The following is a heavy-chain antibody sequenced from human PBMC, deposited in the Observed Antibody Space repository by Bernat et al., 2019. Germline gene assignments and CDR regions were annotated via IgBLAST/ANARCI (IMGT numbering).Heavy chain of an antibody. J-gene: IGHJ4*02. Sequence: EVQLVESGGGLVQPGGSLRLSCAASGFTVSGKCVSWVRQAPGKGLEWVSLINSGGNTYYAESVRGRFTISSDTSKNTLYLQMNSLRAGDTAVYYCARGTYCGGDCYPYWGQGTLVTVSS. V-gene: IGHV3-66*01. CDR2: INSGGNT. D-gene: IGHD2-21*02. CDR1: GFTVSGKC. CDR3: ARGTYCGGDCYPY.